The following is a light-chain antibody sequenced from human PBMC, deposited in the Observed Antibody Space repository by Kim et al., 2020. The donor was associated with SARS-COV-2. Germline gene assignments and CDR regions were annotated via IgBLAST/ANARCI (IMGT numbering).Light chain of an antibody. V-gene: IGLV7-46*01. CDR2: DTN. CDR3: LVSYSGARV. J-gene: IGLJ3*02. CDR1: TGAVTSGHY. Sequence: PGGTVTLSCGSRTGAVTSGHYPYWFQQKPGQAPRTLIYDTNNKHSWTPARFSASLLGGKAALTLSGAQPEDEADYFCLVSYSGARVFGGGTQLTVL.